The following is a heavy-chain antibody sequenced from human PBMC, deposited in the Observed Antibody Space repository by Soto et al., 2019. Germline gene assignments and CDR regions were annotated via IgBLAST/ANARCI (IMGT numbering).Heavy chain of an antibody. D-gene: IGHD3-16*02. Sequence: EVQLVESGGGLVKPGGSLRLSCAASGFTFSSYSMKWVRQAPGKGLEWVSSISSSSSYIYYADSVKGRFTISRDNAKNSLYLQMNSLRAEDTAVYYCARSMITFGGVIVGGEDYWGQGTLVTVSS. CDR1: GFTFSSYS. V-gene: IGHV3-21*01. J-gene: IGHJ4*02. CDR2: ISSSSSYI. CDR3: ARSMITFGGVIVGGEDY.